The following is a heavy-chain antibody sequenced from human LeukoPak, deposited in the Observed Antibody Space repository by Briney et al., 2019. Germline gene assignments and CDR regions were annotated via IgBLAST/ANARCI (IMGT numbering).Heavy chain of an antibody. J-gene: IGHJ6*03. Sequence: ASVKVSCKASGYTFTSYGISWVRQAPGQGLEWMGWISAYNGNTSYAQKLQGRVTMTTDTSTSTAYMELRSLRSDDTAVYYCARDDVLMATQYMDVWGKGTTVTVSS. V-gene: IGHV1-18*01. CDR1: GYTFTSYG. CDR3: ARDDVLMATQYMDV. CDR2: ISAYNGNT. D-gene: IGHD5-24*01.